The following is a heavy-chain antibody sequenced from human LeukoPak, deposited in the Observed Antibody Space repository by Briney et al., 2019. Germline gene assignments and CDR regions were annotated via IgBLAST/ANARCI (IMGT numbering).Heavy chain of an antibody. D-gene: IGHD3-22*01. Sequence: PGGSLRLSCAASGFTFSSYGMPWVRQAPGKGLEWVAVIWYDGSNKYYADSVKGRFTISRDNSKNTLYLQMNSLRAEDTAVYYCARVRDRDYYDSSGSFDYWGQGTLVTVSS. CDR2: IWYDGSNK. CDR1: GFTFSSYG. V-gene: IGHV3-33*01. J-gene: IGHJ4*02. CDR3: ARVRDRDYYDSSGSFDY.